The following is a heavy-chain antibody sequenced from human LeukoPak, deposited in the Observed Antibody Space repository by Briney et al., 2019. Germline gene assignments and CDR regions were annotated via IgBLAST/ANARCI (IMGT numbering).Heavy chain of an antibody. J-gene: IGHJ4*02. D-gene: IGHD3-22*01. CDR3: ARAQYYYDSSGYYPY. CDR1: GYTFTGYY. V-gene: IGHV1-2*02. CDR2: INPNSGGT. Sequence: GASVKVSCKASGYTFTGYYMHWVRQAPGQGLEWMGWINPNSGGTNYAQKFQGRVTMTRDTSISTAYMELSRVRSDDTAVYYCARAQYYYDSSGYYPYWGQGTLVTVSS.